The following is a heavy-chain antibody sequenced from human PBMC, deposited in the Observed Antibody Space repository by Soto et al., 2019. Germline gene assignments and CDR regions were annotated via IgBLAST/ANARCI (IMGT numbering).Heavy chain of an antibody. Sequence: PGGSLRLSCAASGFTFSRQWMHWVRQAPGKGLVWISRITSDGTSASYADSVKGRFTISRDNAKNSLYLLMNSLRAEDTAVYYCAKNNRYCSSTNCFVFDYWGQGTLVTVSS. J-gene: IGHJ4*02. CDR2: ITSDGTSA. CDR3: AKNNRYCSSTNCFVFDY. D-gene: IGHD2-2*01. CDR1: GFTFSRQW. V-gene: IGHV3-74*01.